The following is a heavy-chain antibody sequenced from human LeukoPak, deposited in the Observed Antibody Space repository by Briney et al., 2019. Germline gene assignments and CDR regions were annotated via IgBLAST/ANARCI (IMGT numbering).Heavy chain of an antibody. V-gene: IGHV4-39*01. CDR1: GGSISSSGYY. CDR2: IYYSGST. J-gene: IGHJ4*02. CDR3: ARRGSYCSGGSCYFDY. D-gene: IGHD2-15*01. Sequence: SETLSLTCTVSGGSISSSGYYWGWIRQPPGKGLEWIGTIYYSGSTYYNPSLKSRFTVSVDTSKNQFSLKLSSVTAADTAVYYCARRGSYCSGGSCYFDYWGQGTLVTVSS.